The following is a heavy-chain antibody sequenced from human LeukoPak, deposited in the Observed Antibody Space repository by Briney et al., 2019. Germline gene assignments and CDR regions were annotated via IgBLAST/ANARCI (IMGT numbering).Heavy chain of an antibody. Sequence: AGGSLRLSCAASGFTFSSYSMTWVRQAPGKGLEWVSSIGSSSSYTYYADSVKGRFTISRDNAKNSLYLQMNSLRAEDTAVYYCAVPYSSGWYRDYYGMDVWGQGTTVTVSS. V-gene: IGHV3-21*01. CDR2: IGSSSSYT. D-gene: IGHD6-19*01. J-gene: IGHJ6*02. CDR1: GFTFSSYS. CDR3: AVPYSSGWYRDYYGMDV.